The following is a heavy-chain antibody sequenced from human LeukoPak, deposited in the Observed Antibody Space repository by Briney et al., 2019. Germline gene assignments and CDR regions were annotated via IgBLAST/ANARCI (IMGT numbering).Heavy chain of an antibody. CDR3: ARDLLAVASGWFDP. D-gene: IGHD6-19*01. V-gene: IGHV4-59*12. CDR2: IYYSGST. J-gene: IGHJ5*02. CDR1: GGSMSPYH. Sequence: SETLSLTCTVSGGSMSPYHWGWIRQPPGKGLEWTGYIYYSGSTNYNPSLKSRVTMSVDTSKNQFSLKLSSVTAADTAVYYCARDLLAVASGWFDPWGQGTLVTVSS.